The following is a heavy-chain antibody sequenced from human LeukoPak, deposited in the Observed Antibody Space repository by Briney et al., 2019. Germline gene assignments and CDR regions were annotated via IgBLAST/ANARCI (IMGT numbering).Heavy chain of an antibody. Sequence: PSETLSLTCTVSGGSISSSSYYWGWIRQPPGKGLEWIGSIYYSGSTYYNPSLKSRVTISVDTSKNQFSLKLSSVTAADTALYCCARAVGKTSNYNYWGQGTLVTVSS. CDR3: ARAVGKTSNYNY. CDR1: GGSISSSSYY. CDR2: IYYSGST. J-gene: IGHJ4*02. D-gene: IGHD3-10*01. V-gene: IGHV4-39*01.